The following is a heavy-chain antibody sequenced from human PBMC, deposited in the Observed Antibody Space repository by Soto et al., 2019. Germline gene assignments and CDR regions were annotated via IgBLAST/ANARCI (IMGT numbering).Heavy chain of an antibody. CDR1: GGPVINSNYY. J-gene: IGHJ4*02. CDR3: VSQRTSVLTQAYFDY. V-gene: IGHV4-39*01. D-gene: IGHD2-8*01. Sequence: PSETLSLTCTVSGGPVINSNYYWVWIRQSPGKGLEWIGSVYYRGRSYSKSSVKSRVTISVDTSKNQFSLNLNSVTASDTAVYYCVSQRTSVLTQAYFDYWGPGALVTVSS. CDR2: VYYRGRS.